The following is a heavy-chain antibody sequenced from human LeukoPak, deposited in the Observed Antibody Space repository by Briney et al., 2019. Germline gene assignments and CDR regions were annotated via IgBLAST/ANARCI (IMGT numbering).Heavy chain of an antibody. CDR1: GFTFSSYW. Sequence: GGSLRLSCAASGFTFSSYWMHWVRQAPGKELGWVLRINGDGSSTSYADSVEGRFIISRDNAKNTLYLQMNSRRPEDTAAYYCARANYYGSGRAAFDIWGQGTMVTVSS. CDR3: ARANYYGSGRAAFDI. CDR2: INGDGSST. V-gene: IGHV3-74*01. J-gene: IGHJ3*02. D-gene: IGHD3-10*01.